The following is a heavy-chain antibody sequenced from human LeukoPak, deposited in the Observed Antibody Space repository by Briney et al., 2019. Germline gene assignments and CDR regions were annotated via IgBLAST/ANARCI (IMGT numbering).Heavy chain of an antibody. CDR3: ARAPFRDYFGSGTYFDY. V-gene: IGHV3-33*01. D-gene: IGHD3-10*01. J-gene: IGHJ4*02. CDR2: IYYDGSYK. CDR1: GFKFSTYG. Sequence: LSGGSLRLSCAASGFKFSTYGMHWVRQAPGKGLEWVALIYYDGSYKYSSDSVKGRFTISRDNSKNTLYLQMNSLRAEDTAVYYCARAPFRDYFGSGTYFDYWGQGTLVTVSS.